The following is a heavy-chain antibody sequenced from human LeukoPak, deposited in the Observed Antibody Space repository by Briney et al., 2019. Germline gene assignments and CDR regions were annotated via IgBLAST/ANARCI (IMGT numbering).Heavy chain of an antibody. CDR3: ARDLITMVRGVIITPDY. Sequence: GGSLRLSCAASGFTFSSYGMHWVRQAPGKGLEWVAVIWYDGSNKYYADSVKGRFTISRDNSKNTLYLQMNSLRAEDTAVYYCARDLITMVRGVIITPDYWGPGTLVTVSS. D-gene: IGHD3-10*01. CDR1: GFTFSSYG. J-gene: IGHJ4*02. V-gene: IGHV3-33*01. CDR2: IWYDGSNK.